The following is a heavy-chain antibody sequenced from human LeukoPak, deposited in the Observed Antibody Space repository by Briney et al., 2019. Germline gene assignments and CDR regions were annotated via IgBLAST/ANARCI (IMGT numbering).Heavy chain of an antibody. D-gene: IGHD3-10*01. J-gene: IGHJ3*02. CDR3: ARVSVVRGVSDAFDI. V-gene: IGHV3-NL1*01. CDR1: GFTFSSYG. Sequence: GGSLRLSCAASGFTFSSYGMHWVRQAPGKGLEWLSIIYSGGDTYYADPVKGRFTISRDSSKNTVHLQMDSLRAEDTALYHCARVSVVRGVSDAFDIWGQGTMVTVSS. CDR2: IYSGGDT.